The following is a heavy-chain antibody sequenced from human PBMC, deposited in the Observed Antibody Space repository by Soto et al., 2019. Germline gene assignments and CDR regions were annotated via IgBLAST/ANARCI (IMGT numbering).Heavy chain of an antibody. Sequence: QVQLVQSGAEVKKPGASVKVSCKASGYTFTSYGISWVRQAPGQGLEWMGWISADNGNTKDAQKLQGRVTMTTDTSTGTAYMELRRLRSDDTTVYYCARVRVDIVVVPAATPYYYYGMDVWGQGTTVTVSS. CDR1: GYTFTSYG. D-gene: IGHD2-2*01. V-gene: IGHV1-18*01. J-gene: IGHJ6*02. CDR3: ARVRVDIVVVPAATPYYYYGMDV. CDR2: ISADNGNT.